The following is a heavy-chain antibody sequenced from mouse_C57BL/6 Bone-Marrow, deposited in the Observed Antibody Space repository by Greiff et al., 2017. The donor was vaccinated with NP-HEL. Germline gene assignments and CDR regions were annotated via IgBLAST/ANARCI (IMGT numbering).Heavy chain of an antibody. V-gene: IGHV5-6*01. CDR3: ARTGTWFAY. J-gene: IGHJ3*01. Sequence: EVMLVESGGDLVKPGGSLKLSCAASGFTFSSYGMSWVRQTPDKRLEWVATISSGGSYTYYPDSVKGRFTISRDNAKNTLYLQMSSQKSEDTAMYYCARTGTWFAYWGQGTLVTVSA. CDR1: GFTFSSYG. CDR2: ISSGGSYT. D-gene: IGHD4-1*01.